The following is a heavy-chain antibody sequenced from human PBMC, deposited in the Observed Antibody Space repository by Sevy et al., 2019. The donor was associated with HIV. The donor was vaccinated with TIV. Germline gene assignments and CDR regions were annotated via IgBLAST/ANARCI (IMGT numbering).Heavy chain of an antibody. CDR3: TNDGLKGDYY. CDR1: GFTFNNYA. Sequence: GGSLRLSCAASGFTFNNYAMNWVRQAPGKGLEWVSTISGSGGSTSYAASVKGRFTISRDNSKNTLYLQMNSLRAEATALYECTNDGLKGDYYWGQGTRVTVSS. CDR2: ISGSGGST. J-gene: IGHJ4*02. D-gene: IGHD2-21*02. V-gene: IGHV3-23*01.